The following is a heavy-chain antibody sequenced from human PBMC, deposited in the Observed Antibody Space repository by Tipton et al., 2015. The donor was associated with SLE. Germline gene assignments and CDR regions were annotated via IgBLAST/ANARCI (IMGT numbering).Heavy chain of an antibody. V-gene: IGHV3-7*01. CDR1: GFTFRNYY. CDR2: INEDGSEK. Sequence: SLRLSCAASGFTFRNYYMNWVRQAPGKGLEWVANINEDGSEKSYVDSLKGRFTISRDNTKNSLYLQMSSLRAEDTAVYHCARGYGGVPGKFWGQGTLVTVSS. J-gene: IGHJ4*01. CDR3: ARGYGGVPGKF. D-gene: IGHD2-8*02.